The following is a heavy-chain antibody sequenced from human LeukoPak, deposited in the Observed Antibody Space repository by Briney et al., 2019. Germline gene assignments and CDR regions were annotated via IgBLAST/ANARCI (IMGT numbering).Heavy chain of an antibody. J-gene: IGHJ5*02. V-gene: IGHV1-18*01. D-gene: IGHD2-21*01. CDR2: ISAYNGNT. Sequence: GASVKVSCKASGYTFTSYGISWVRQAPGQGLEWMGWISAYNGNTNYAQRLQSRVTMTTDTSTSTAYMELRSLRSDDTAVYYCARGKPIYSPNWFDPWGQGTLATVSS. CDR3: ARGKPIYSPNWFDP. CDR1: GYTFTSYG.